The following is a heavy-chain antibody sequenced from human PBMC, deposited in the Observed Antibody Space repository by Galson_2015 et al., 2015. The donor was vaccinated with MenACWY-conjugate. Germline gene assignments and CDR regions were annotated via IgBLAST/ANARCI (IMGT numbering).Heavy chain of an antibody. Sequence: SVKVSCKASAYTFINYGISWVRQAPGQGLEWMGWISPYNGNTNSAQKLQGRVTMTTDTSTSTAYMELRSLRSDDTAVYYCARRNYGQAFDYGGQGTLVTVSS. CDR2: ISPYNGNT. D-gene: IGHD3-16*01. V-gene: IGHV1-18*01. CDR3: ARRNYGQAFDY. J-gene: IGHJ4*02. CDR1: AYTFINYG.